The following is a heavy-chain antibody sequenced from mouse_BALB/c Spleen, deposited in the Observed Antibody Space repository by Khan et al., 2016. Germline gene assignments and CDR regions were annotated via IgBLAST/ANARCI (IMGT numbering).Heavy chain of an antibody. CDR3: GREPSDSARYGAMDC. CDR2: IDPENGNT. J-gene: IGHJ4*01. CDR1: GFNIKDYY. D-gene: IGHD3-2*01. V-gene: IGHV14-1*02. Sequence: VQLQQSGAELVRPGALVKLSCKASGFNIKDYYMHWVKQRPEQGLEWIGWIDPENGNTKYDPKFQGKASITADTSSNTAYPQLSSLTSEDTAVYFCGREPSDSARYGAMDCWRQGTSVTVSS.